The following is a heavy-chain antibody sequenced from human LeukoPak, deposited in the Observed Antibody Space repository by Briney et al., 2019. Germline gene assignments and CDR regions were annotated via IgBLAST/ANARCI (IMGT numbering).Heavy chain of an antibody. D-gene: IGHD6-13*01. J-gene: IGHJ4*02. CDR1: GGSISSYY. Sequence: PSETLSLTCTVSGGSISSYYWSWIRQPPGKGLEWIGSIYYSGSTYYNPSLKSRVTISVDTSKNQFSLKLSSVTAADTAVYYCARHLAAALDYWGQGTLVTVSS. V-gene: IGHV4-39*01. CDR3: ARHLAAALDY. CDR2: IYYSGST.